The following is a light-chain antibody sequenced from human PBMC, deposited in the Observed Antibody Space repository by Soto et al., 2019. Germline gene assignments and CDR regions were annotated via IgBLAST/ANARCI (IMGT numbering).Light chain of an antibody. J-gene: IGKJ1*01. V-gene: IGKV3-11*01. CDR1: QSISSY. CDR2: DAS. Sequence: EIVLTQSPATLSLSPGERATLSCRASQSISSYLAWYQQKPGQAPRLLIYDASNRATGIPARFSGSGSGTDFTLTISSQEPEDFAVYYCQQRSNWRWTFGQGTKVEIK. CDR3: QQRSNWRWT.